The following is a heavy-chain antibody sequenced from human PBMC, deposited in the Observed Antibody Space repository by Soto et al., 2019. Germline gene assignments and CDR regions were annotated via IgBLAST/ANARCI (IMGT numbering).Heavy chain of an antibody. CDR3: AKDPAYCGGDCYFAAYYFDY. D-gene: IGHD2-21*02. CDR2: ISGSGGST. V-gene: IGHV3-23*01. J-gene: IGHJ4*02. Sequence: GGSLRLSCAASGFTFSTYAMSWVRQAPGKGLEWVSAISGSGGSTYYADPVKARFTISRDTSNNTLYLQINSLRAEATAVYYCAKDPAYCGGDCYFAAYYFDYWGQGTLVTLPS. CDR1: GFTFSTYA.